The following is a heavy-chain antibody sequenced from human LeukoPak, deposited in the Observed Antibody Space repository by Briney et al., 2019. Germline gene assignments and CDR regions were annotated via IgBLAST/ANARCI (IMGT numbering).Heavy chain of an antibody. J-gene: IGHJ6*02. V-gene: IGHV1-18*01. CDR3: ASELVGGSSWYYYGMDV. D-gene: IGHD6-13*01. Sequence: ASVKVSCKASGYTFTSYGISWVRQAPGQGLEWMGWISAYDGNTNYAQKLQGRVTMTTDTSTSTAYMELRSLRSDDTAVYYCASELVGGSSWYYYGMDVWGQGTTVTVSS. CDR2: ISAYDGNT. CDR1: GYTFTSYG.